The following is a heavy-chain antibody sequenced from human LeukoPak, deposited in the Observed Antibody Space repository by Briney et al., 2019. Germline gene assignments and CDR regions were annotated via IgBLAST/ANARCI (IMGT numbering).Heavy chain of an antibody. D-gene: IGHD3-10*01. V-gene: IGHV4-4*09. CDR2: ISTSGST. CDR1: GGSISTFY. CDR3: ARAEVLYGSGSYYDY. Sequence: SETLSLTCTVSGGSISTFYWSWIRQPPGKGLEWIGYISTSGSTNYNPSLKSRVTISVDTSKNQFSLKLSSVTAADTAVYYCARAEVLYGSGSYYDYWGQGTLVTVSS. J-gene: IGHJ4*02.